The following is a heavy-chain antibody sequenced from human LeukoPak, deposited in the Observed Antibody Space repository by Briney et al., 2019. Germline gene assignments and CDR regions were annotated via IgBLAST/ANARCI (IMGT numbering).Heavy chain of an antibody. CDR2: IYSGGSA. CDR3: ARDSSGSLCFDY. J-gene: IGHJ4*02. D-gene: IGHD6-19*01. Sequence: GGSLRLSCAASGFTFSSNYMSWVRQAPGKGLEWVSVIYSGGSAYYADSVKGRFTISRDNSKNTLYLQMNSLRAEDTAVYYCARDSSGSLCFDYWGQGTLVTVSS. V-gene: IGHV3-66*01. CDR1: GFTFSSNY.